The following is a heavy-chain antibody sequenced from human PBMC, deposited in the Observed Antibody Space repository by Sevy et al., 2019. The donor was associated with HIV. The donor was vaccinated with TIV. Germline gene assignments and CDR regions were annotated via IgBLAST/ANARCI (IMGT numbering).Heavy chain of an antibody. D-gene: IGHD3-22*01. V-gene: IGHV3-7*01. J-gene: IGHJ4*02. CDR1: GFNLSPYW. CDR3: ASNTYHYDSNTYYLVY. Sequence: LSLTCVASGFNLSPYWMTWVRQAPGKGLEWVANIKQDGNEKYYVDSVKGRFTVSRDNAKNALYLQMYSLRVEDTAVYFCASNTYHYDSNTYYLVYWGQGTRVTVSS. CDR2: IKQDGNEK.